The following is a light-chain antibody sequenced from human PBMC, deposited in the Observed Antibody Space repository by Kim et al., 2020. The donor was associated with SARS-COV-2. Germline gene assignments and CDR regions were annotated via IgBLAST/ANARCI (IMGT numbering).Light chain of an antibody. CDR1: SSDVGGYNY. Sequence: QSALTQPASVSGSPGQSITISCTGTSSDVGGYNYVSWYQHHPGKAPKLMIYDVSKRPSGVSNRFSGSKSGNTASLTISGLQAEDEADYYCSSYTSSGTYVFGPGTKVTVL. J-gene: IGLJ1*01. V-gene: IGLV2-14*03. CDR2: DVS. CDR3: SSYTSSGTYV.